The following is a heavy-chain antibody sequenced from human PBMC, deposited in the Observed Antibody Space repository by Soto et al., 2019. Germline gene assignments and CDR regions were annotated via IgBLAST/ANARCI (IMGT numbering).Heavy chain of an antibody. CDR2: INHSGST. D-gene: IGHD2-2*01. Sequence: QVQLQQWGAGLLKPSETLSLTCAVYGGSFSGYYWSWIRQPPGKGLEWIGEINHSGSTNYNPSLKSRVTISVDTSKNQFSLKLSSVTAADTAVYYCARGRKHPIVVVPAAMFSYWGQGTLVTVSS. V-gene: IGHV4-34*01. J-gene: IGHJ4*02. CDR3: ARGRKHPIVVVPAAMFSY. CDR1: GGSFSGYY.